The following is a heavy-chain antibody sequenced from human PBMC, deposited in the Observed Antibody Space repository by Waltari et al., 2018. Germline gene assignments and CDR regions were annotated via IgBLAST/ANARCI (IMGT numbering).Heavy chain of an antibody. J-gene: IGHJ5*02. V-gene: IGHV1-46*01. CDR2: IXXSGGST. CDR1: GYTFTSXY. CDR3: AXXAARXEQHTWFDP. Sequence: QVQLXXSGAEVKKPGASVKVXCXAXGYTFTSXYMRWXRQAPXQGLEWMGXIXXSGGSTSYAQKFQGRVXMTRDTSTSTVYMXXSSRRSEDXAVYYCAXXAARXEQHTWFDPWXXGXLVTVSS. D-gene: IGHD1-1*01.